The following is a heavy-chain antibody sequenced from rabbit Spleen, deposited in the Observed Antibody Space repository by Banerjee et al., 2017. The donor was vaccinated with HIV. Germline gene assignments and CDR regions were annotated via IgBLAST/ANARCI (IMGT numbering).Heavy chain of an antibody. CDR3: ARYGTSSGGYAGSFDP. V-gene: IGHV1S40*01. CDR2: INVGSGSA. J-gene: IGHJ2*01. D-gene: IGHD1-1*01. Sequence: QSLEESGGGLVKPEASLTLTCKASGFSFNSGYDMCWVRQAPGKGLEWIASINVGSGSAYYASWAKGRFTISKTSSTTVTLHLTSLTDADTATYFCARYGTSSGGYAGSFDPWGPGTSSPS. CDR1: GFSFNSGYD.